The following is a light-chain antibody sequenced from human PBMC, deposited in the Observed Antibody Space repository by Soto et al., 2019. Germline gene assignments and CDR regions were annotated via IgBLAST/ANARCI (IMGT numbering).Light chain of an antibody. CDR2: GSS. J-gene: IGKJ2*01. V-gene: IGKV3-15*01. CDR1: PSVSTN. CDR3: QQYNNWPDT. Sequence: EIVMTQSPATLSVSPGERATLSCRASPSVSTNLAWYQHKPGQAPRLLIYGSSTRATDVPARFSGSGSETEFTLTISSLQSEDFAVYYCQQYNNWPDTFGQGTKLEIK.